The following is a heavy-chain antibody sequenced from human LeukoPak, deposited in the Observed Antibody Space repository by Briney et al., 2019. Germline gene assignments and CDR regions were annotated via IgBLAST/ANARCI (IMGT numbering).Heavy chain of an antibody. V-gene: IGHV4-61*02. D-gene: IGHD3-10*01. CDR3: AREIMVRGVIIKRRDAFDI. J-gene: IGHJ3*02. Sequence: PSETLSLTCTVSGGSISSGTYYWSWLRQPAGKGLEWIGRIYISGSTNYNPSLKSRVTMSVDTSKNQFSLKLSSVTAADTAVYYCAREIMVRGVIIKRRDAFDIWGQGTMVTVSS. CDR1: GGSISSGTYY. CDR2: IYISGST.